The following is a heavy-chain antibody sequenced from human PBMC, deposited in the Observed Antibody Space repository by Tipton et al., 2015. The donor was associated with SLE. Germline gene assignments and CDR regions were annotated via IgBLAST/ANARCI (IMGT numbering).Heavy chain of an antibody. D-gene: IGHD2-21*01. J-gene: IGHJ4*02. CDR1: GFSFSSYE. CDR3: ARERLSCGGDCNDY. V-gene: IGHV3-48*03. Sequence: SLRLSCAASGFSFSSYEFNWVRQAPGEGLEWVSYINAGGETRYTDSVRGRFTNSRDNARNSVYLEMNSLRVDDTAVYYCARERLSCGGDCNDYWGQGTLVTVSS. CDR2: INAGGETR.